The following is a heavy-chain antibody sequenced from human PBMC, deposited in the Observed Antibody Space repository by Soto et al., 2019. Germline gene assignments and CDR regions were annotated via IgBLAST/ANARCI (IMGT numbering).Heavy chain of an antibody. V-gene: IGHV4-39*01. Sequence: QLQLQESGPGLVKPSETLSLTCTVSGGSISTSYYWGWIRQPPGKGLEWIGSIYYSGSTYYNPSLKRRVTISVDTSTNQCSLKLSSVTAADTAVYYCATPWFGDGDYWGQGTLVTVSS. CDR2: IYYSGST. CDR1: GGSISTSYY. CDR3: ATPWFGDGDY. D-gene: IGHD3-10*01. J-gene: IGHJ4*02.